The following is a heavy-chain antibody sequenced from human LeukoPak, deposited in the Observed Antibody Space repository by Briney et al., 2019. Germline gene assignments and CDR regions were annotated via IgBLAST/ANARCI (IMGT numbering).Heavy chain of an antibody. Sequence: PSETLSLTCTVSGGSISSSYWSWIRQPPGKGLEWIGYIYYSGSTYYNPSLKSRVTISVDTSKNQFSLKLSSVTAADTAVYYCASQLAAPAYYYGMDVWGQGTTVTVSS. V-gene: IGHV4-59*01. D-gene: IGHD6-6*01. CDR1: GGSISSSY. CDR2: IYYSGST. J-gene: IGHJ6*02. CDR3: ASQLAAPAYYYGMDV.